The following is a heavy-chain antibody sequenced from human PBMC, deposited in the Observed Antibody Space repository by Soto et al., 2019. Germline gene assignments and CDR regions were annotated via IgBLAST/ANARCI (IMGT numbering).Heavy chain of an antibody. V-gene: IGHV3-11*01. Sequence: QVQLVESGGGLVQTSESLRIACVASGFTFSDYYMSWVRQAPGKGLELVSYISSSGNTIYYADSVKGRFTISRDNAKNSVYLQMNSLRAEDTALYFCAKMSSENYYDPVFSWGQGTLVTVSS. CDR1: GFTFSDYY. D-gene: IGHD3-22*01. CDR2: ISSSGNTI. J-gene: IGHJ4*02. CDR3: AKMSSENYYDPVFS.